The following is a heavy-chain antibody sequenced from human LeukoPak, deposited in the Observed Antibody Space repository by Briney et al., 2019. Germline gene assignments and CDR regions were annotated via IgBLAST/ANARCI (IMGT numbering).Heavy chain of an antibody. D-gene: IGHD3-10*01. Sequence: SETLSLTCAVYGGSFSGYYWSWIRQPPGKGLGWIGEINHSGSTNYNPSLKSRVTISVDTSKNQFSLKLSSVTAADTAVYYCARADYYGSGSYPADYWGQGTLVTVSS. CDR3: ARADYYGSGSYPADY. CDR1: GGSFSGYY. V-gene: IGHV4-34*01. CDR2: INHSGST. J-gene: IGHJ4*02.